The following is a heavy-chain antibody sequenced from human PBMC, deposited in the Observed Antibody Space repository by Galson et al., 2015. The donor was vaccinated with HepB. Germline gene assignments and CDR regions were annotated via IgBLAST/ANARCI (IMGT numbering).Heavy chain of an antibody. V-gene: IGHV3-7*01. D-gene: IGHD4-23*01. CDR1: GFSFGTSW. CDR2: IAPDGSEV. CDR3: ARVLTHWYCDL. J-gene: IGHJ2*01. Sequence: SLRLSCAASGFSFGTSWMTWFRRAPGKGLEWVANIAPDGSEVFYVHSVKGRFTISRDNARNSLYLQVHSLRADDTAEYYCARVLTHWYCDLWGRGTLGTVSP.